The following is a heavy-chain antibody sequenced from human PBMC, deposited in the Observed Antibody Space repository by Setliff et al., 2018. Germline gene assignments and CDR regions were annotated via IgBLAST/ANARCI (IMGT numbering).Heavy chain of an antibody. J-gene: IGHJ3*02. CDR3: ARDKGDGYGVDAYAGGGFYI. CDR1: GDSISSSTYY. D-gene: IGHD4-17*01. Sequence: SETLSLTCSVSGDSISSSTYYWSWIRQPPGKGLEFIGYVYYSGSTNYNPSLKSRVTISVDTSKNQFSLKLSSVTAADTAVYYCARDKGDGYGVDAYAGGGFYIWGQGTMVTVSS. V-gene: IGHV4-61*01. CDR2: VYYSGST.